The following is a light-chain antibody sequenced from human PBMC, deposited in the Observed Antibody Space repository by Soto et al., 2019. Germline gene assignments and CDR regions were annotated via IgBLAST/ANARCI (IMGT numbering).Light chain of an antibody. CDR1: QTVSGTY. Sequence: EIVLAQSPDTLSLSPGERAILSCRAGQTVSGTYLAWYQQKPGQAPRLLIYGSSFRASGIPDRFSGSGSGTEFSLTITSMEPEDFAVYFCQQCGYSPRTFGQGTKLEMK. CDR3: QQCGYSPRT. CDR2: GSS. J-gene: IGKJ2*01. V-gene: IGKV3-20*01.